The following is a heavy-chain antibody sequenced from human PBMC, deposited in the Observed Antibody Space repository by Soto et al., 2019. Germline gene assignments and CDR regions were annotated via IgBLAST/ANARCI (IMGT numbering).Heavy chain of an antibody. D-gene: IGHD6-13*01. CDR2: ISSSGSII. V-gene: IGHV3-48*01. J-gene: IGHJ6*02. CDR1: GFTFSSYN. CDR3: ARDAGIALTGNYYGMDV. Sequence: GGSLRLSCAASGFTFSSYNMNWVRQSPGKGLEWVSYISSSGSIIYYADSVKGRFTVSRDEAKNSLYLQMNSLRVEDTAVYYCARDAGIALTGNYYGMDVWGQGTTVTVS.